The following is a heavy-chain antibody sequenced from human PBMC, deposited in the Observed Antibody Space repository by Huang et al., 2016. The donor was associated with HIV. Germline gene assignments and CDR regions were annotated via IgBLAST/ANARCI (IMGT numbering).Heavy chain of an antibody. D-gene: IGHD3-3*01. CDR2: VNDSGDT. J-gene: IGHJ6*02. Sequence: QMQLQQRGAGLLKPSETLSLTCGVSGGSFTGNYLTWIRQAPGKGLEWIGEVNDSGDTNTTPSLNGRVTISLDKSNRELSLNLSSVTAADTAVYYCARQWTILEWLLGLDVWGQGTTVIVSS. CDR3: ARQWTILEWLLGLDV. V-gene: IGHV4-34*02. CDR1: GGSFTGNY.